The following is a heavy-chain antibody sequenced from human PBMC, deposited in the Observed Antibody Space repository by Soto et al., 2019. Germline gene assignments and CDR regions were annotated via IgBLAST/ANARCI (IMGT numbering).Heavy chain of an antibody. CDR1: GFTFSNYG. CDR2: IWYDGSNK. V-gene: IGHV3-33*01. CDR3: AREEIAAAGALINYFLY. D-gene: IGHD6-13*01. Sequence: PGGSLRRSCAASGFTFSNYGMHWVRQAPGKGLEWVAVIWYDGSNKYYADSVKGRFTISRDNSKNTLYLQMNSLRAEDTAVNSCAREEIAAAGALINYFLYWGLGT. J-gene: IGHJ4*02.